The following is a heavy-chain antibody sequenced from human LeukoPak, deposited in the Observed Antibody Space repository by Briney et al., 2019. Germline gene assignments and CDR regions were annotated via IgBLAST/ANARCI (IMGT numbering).Heavy chain of an antibody. J-gene: IGHJ5*02. CDR3: AKDKYSSSWYWFDP. D-gene: IGHD6-13*01. CDR1: GFTFSSYS. Sequence: GGSLRLSCAASGFTFSSYSMNWVRQAPGKGLEWVSAISGSGGSTYYADSVKGRFTISRDNSKNTLYLQMNSLRAEDTAVYYCAKDKYSSSWYWFDPWGQGTLVTVSS. V-gene: IGHV3-23*01. CDR2: ISGSGGST.